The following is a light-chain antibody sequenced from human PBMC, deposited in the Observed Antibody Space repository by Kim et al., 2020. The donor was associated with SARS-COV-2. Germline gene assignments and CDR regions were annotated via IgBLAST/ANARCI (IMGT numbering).Light chain of an antibody. J-gene: IGLJ1*01. Sequence: SYELTQPPSVSVSPGQTASITCSGDNFGNTFASWYQQKPGQSPVLVIYQNTSRPSGIPERFSGSNSGNTATLTISGTQPMDEADYYCQAWDSTAYVFVSG. CDR3: QAWDSTAYV. V-gene: IGLV3-1*01. CDR2: QNT. CDR1: NFGNTF.